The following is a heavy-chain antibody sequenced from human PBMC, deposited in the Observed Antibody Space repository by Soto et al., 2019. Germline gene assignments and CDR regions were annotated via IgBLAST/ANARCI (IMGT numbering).Heavy chain of an antibody. V-gene: IGHV3-15*01. CDR3: TTLNYGVDV. Sequence: EVQLVESGGGLVKPGGSLRLSCAASGFSLSSARMSWVRQLPGKGLEWVGHIKSKTDGGTADYAAPVKGRFTISRDDSKNTLYLQMNSLKTEDTAMFYCTTLNYGVDVWGQGTTVTVSS. CDR1: GFSLSSAR. CDR2: IKSKTDGGTA. J-gene: IGHJ6*02.